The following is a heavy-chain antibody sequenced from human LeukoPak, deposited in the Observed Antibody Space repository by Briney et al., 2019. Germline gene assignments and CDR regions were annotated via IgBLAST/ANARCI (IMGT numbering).Heavy chain of an antibody. Sequence: PGGSLRLSCAASGFTFSSYGMSWVRQAPGKGLEWVSAISGSGGSTYYADSVKGRFTISRDNSKNTLYLQMNSLRAEDTAVYYCAKVPYSSPRTYYFDYWGQGTLVTVSS. J-gene: IGHJ4*02. V-gene: IGHV3-23*01. CDR2: ISGSGGST. CDR1: GFTFSSYG. CDR3: AKVPYSSPRTYYFDY. D-gene: IGHD6-13*01.